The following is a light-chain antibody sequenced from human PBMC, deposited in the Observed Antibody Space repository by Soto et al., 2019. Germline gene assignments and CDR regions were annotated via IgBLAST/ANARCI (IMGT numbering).Light chain of an antibody. Sequence: EIVLTQSPATLSLSPGERATLSCRASQSVSSYLAWYQQKLGQPPSLLIYGASSRATGVPDRFSGSGSETDFTLTISRLEPEDSAVYFCQQYGNSPRTFGQGTKVDI. J-gene: IGKJ1*01. CDR3: QQYGNSPRT. V-gene: IGKV3-20*01. CDR1: QSVSSY. CDR2: GAS.